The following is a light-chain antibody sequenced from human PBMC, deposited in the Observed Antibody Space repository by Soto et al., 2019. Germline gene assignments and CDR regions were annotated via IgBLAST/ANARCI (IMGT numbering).Light chain of an antibody. V-gene: IGKV3-11*01. CDR3: QQRSNWPPPPIT. CDR2: DAS. Sequence: ETVLTQSPATLSLSPGERATLSCRASQSVSTYLAWYQQKPGQAPRLLIYDASNRATGIPARFSGSGSGTDFTLTISSLEPEDFAVYYCQQRSNWPPPPITFGQGTRLEIK. J-gene: IGKJ5*01. CDR1: QSVSTY.